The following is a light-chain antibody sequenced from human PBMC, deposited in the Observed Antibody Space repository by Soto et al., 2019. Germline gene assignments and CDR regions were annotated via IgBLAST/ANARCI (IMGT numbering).Light chain of an antibody. Sequence: QAVVTQPPSASGTPGQRVTISCSGSSSNIGRNTVNWYQQLPGTAPKLLIHSNNQRPSGVPDRFSGSKSGTSASLAISGLQSEDEADYYCAAWDGSLNGWVFGGGTKLTVL. J-gene: IGLJ3*02. CDR3: AAWDGSLNGWV. V-gene: IGLV1-44*01. CDR2: SNN. CDR1: SSNIGRNT.